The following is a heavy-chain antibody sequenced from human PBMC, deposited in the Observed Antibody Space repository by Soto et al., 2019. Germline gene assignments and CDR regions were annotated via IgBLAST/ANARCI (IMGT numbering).Heavy chain of an antibody. Sequence: GGSLRLSCAASGFTFSSYAMHWVRQAPGKGLEWVAVISYDGSNKYYADSVKGRFTISRDNSKNTLYLQMNSLRAEDTAVYYCARDRADPGPMTTTNYDYWGQGTLVTVSS. CDR2: ISYDGSNK. CDR3: ARDRADPGPMTTTNYDY. V-gene: IGHV3-30-3*01. CDR1: GFTFSSYA. J-gene: IGHJ4*02. D-gene: IGHD3-22*01.